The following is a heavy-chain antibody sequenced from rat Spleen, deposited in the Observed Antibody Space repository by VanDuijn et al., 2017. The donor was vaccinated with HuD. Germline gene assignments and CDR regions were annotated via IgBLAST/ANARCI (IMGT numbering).Heavy chain of an antibody. D-gene: IGHD1-11*01. V-gene: IGHV5-31*01. CDR1: GFTFNNYW. J-gene: IGHJ2*01. CDR2: ITNTGGST. CDR3: ARRTEGTFDY. Sequence: EVQLVESGGGLVQPGRSLKLSCVASGFTFNNYWMTWIRQAPGKGLEWVASITNTGGSTYYPDSVKGRFTISRANSENTVYLQMNSLQPEDTGTYYCARRTEGTFDYWGQGVMVTVSS.